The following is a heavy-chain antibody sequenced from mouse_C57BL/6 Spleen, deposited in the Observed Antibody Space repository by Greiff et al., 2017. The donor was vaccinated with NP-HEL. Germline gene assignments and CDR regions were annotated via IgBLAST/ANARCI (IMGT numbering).Heavy chain of an antibody. D-gene: IGHD1-1*01. V-gene: IGHV1-39*01. Sequence: EVNLVESGPELVKPGASVKISCKASGYSFTDYNMNWVKQSNGKSLEWIGVINPNYGTTSYNQKFKGKATLTVDQSSSTAYMQLNSLTSEDSAVYYCARGGYYGSSWYFDVWGTGTTVTVSS. CDR1: GYSFTDYN. J-gene: IGHJ1*03. CDR2: INPNYGTT. CDR3: ARGGYYGSSWYFDV.